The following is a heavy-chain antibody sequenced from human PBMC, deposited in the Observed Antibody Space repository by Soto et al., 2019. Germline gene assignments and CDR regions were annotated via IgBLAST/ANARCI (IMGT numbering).Heavy chain of an antibody. J-gene: IGHJ3*02. Sequence: GESLKISCKGSGYSSTSYWIGWVRQMPGKGLEWMGIIYPGDSDTRYSPSFQGQVTISADKSISTAYLQWSSLKASDTAMYYCARSDCSSTSCYLLDAFDIWGQGTMVTVSS. CDR2: IYPGDSDT. V-gene: IGHV5-51*01. D-gene: IGHD2-2*01. CDR1: GYSSTSYW. CDR3: ARSDCSSTSCYLLDAFDI.